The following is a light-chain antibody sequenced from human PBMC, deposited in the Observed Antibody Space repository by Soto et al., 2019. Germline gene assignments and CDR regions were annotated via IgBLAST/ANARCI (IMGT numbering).Light chain of an antibody. V-gene: IGKV2-24*01. CDR2: KIS. CDR1: QSLVHIDGNTY. Sequence: DIVLTQTRLSSPVTLGQPASISCRSSQSLVHIDGNTYFNWLQQRPGQPPRLLIYKISNRFPGVQDRFSGSGAGTDFTLKISRVEAEDVGVYYCMQATQSYTFGQGTRLEIK. J-gene: IGKJ2*01. CDR3: MQATQSYT.